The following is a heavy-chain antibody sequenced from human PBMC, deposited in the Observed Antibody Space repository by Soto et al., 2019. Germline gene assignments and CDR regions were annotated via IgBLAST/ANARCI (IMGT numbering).Heavy chain of an antibody. CDR2: ISYNGRTE. V-gene: IGHV3-30*18. CDR1: GFTFRSYG. CDR3: AKQTWDHYDSSGCDH. J-gene: IGHJ4*02. Sequence: QVQLLESGGGVVQPGGSLTLSCKVSGFTFRSYGMHWVRQAPGKGLEWVAVISYNGRTEDLADAVKGRFTISRDDSKDTLYLHMNSLRVEDTAVYFCAKQTWDHYDSSGCDHWGPGTVVIVSS. D-gene: IGHD6-19*01.